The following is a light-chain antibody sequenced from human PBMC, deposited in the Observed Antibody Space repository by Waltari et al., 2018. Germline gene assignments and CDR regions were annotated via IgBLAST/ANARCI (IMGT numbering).Light chain of an antibody. CDR3: HSRDSSGDVV. CDR2: GKN. CDR1: SPRLYY. Sequence: SSELTQYTAVSVALGQTVRSTCQGDSPRLYYVRWFHKKSGQAPALVIYGKNNRPSGIPDRFSAYISGSTASLTIIGAQAEDGADYYCHSRDSSGDVVIGGGTKLAVV. J-gene: IGLJ2*01. V-gene: IGLV3-19*01.